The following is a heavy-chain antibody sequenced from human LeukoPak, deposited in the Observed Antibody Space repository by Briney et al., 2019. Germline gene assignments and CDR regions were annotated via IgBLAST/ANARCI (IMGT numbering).Heavy chain of an antibody. Sequence: GGSLRLSCAASGFTFSSYSMNWVRQAPGKGLEWVSSISSSSTYIYYADSVKGRFTISRDNAKNSLYLQMNSLGAEDTAVYYCASDYFGSGSPFDYWGQGNLVTVSS. D-gene: IGHD3-10*01. CDR2: ISSSSTYI. CDR1: GFTFSSYS. CDR3: ASDYFGSGSPFDY. V-gene: IGHV3-21*01. J-gene: IGHJ4*02.